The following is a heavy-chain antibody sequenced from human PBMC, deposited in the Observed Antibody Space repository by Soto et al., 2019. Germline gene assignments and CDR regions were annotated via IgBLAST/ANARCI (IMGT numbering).Heavy chain of an antibody. CDR1: GFTFSHYY. J-gene: IGHJ4*02. Sequence: GGALRLSCAAPGFTFSHYYISWIRQAPGKGLEWVSYISSSSSYTNYADSAKGRFTISRDNAKNSLYLQMNSLRAEDTAVYYCARGPLYGYWGQGTLVTVSS. D-gene: IGHD4-17*01. V-gene: IGHV3-11*05. CDR2: ISSSSSYT. CDR3: ARGPLYGY.